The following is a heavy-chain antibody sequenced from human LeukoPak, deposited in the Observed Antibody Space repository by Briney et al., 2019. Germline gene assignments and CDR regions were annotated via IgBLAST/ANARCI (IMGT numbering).Heavy chain of an antibody. CDR1: GGSFSGYY. CDR2: INHSGST. D-gene: IGHD3-10*01. J-gene: IGHJ6*02. CDR3: ARAISGSYTIYGMDV. Sequence: PSETLSLTCAVYGGSFSGYYWSWIRQPPGKGLEWIGEINHSGSTNYNPSLKSRVTISVDTSKNQFSLKLSSVTAADTAVYYCARAISGSYTIYGMDVWGQGTTVTVSS. V-gene: IGHV4-34*01.